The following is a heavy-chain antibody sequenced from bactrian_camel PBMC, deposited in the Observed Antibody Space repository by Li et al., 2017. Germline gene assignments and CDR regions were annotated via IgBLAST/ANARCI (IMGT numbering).Heavy chain of an antibody. CDR1: GHTYNFDY. V-gene: IGHV3S40*01. CDR2: IEVGGSQT. CDR3: VADGGGTWYPLRYEYYY. Sequence: DVQLVESGGGSVQAGGSLRLSCAASGHTYNFDYITWFRQAPGKKREGVAAIEVGGSQTYYADSVKGRFTISQGNDKNTLHLQMDSLKPEDTAVYYCVADGGGTWYPLRYEYYYWGQGTQVTVS. D-gene: IGHD6*01. J-gene: IGHJ4*01.